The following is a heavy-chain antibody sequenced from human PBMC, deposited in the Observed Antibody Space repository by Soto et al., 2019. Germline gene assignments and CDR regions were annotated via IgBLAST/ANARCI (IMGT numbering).Heavy chain of an antibody. V-gene: IGHV3-7*01. J-gene: IGHJ4*02. CDR1: GFIFTNYW. Sequence: EVQLVESGGGLVQPGGSLRLSCAASGFIFTNYWINWVRQAPGKGLEWVANINPAGSDRRYVDSVKGRFTISRDNAKNSVIRKINSLRDDDTPVYYCAGASSSGGAQEVFIGFWGRGSWVTVSS. CDR2: INPAGSDR. CDR3: AGASSSGGAQEVFIGF. D-gene: IGHD2-15*01.